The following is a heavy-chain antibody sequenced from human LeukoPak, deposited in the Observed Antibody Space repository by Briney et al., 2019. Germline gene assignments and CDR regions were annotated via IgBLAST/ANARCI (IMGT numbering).Heavy chain of an antibody. CDR3: ARVLYDY. J-gene: IGHJ4*02. V-gene: IGHV3-23*01. CDR1: EFTFSNYV. CDR2: ITARGDGT. Sequence: GGSLRLSCVASEFTFSNYVMSWVRQAPGKGLEWVSAITARGDGTNYADSVRGRLTISRDNSKNTLYLQLSSLRVEDTAVYYCARVLYDYWGQGTLVTVSS.